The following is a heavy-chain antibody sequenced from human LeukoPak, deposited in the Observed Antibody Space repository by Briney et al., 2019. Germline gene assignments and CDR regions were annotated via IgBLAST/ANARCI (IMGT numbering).Heavy chain of an antibody. CDR3: ARDSEKYCSSTSCYSGAMSMDV. Sequence: SETLSLTCTASGGSIRSYYWSWIRQPAGKGLEWIGRIYTSGSTNYNPSLKSRVTMSVDTAKNQCSLKLSSVTAAGTAGYYCARDSEKYCSSTSCYSGAMSMDVWGKRTTVTVSS. V-gene: IGHV4-4*07. CDR2: IYTSGST. J-gene: IGHJ6*03. D-gene: IGHD2-2*01. CDR1: GGSIRSYY.